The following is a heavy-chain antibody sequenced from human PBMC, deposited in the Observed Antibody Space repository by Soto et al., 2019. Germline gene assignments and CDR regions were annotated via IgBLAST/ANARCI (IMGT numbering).Heavy chain of an antibody. CDR3: ARGYSSSSYEGYYYYYGMNV. CDR1: GGSISSRNW. V-gene: IGHV4-4*02. Sequence: NPSETLSLTCAVAGGSISSRNWWSWVRQPPGKGLEWNGEIYHSGSTNYNPSLKSPFTRSVDKSKNQSPLQLSSVTAPDTAVYYCARGYSSSSYEGYYYYYGMNVWGQGNTVTSP. J-gene: IGHJ6*02. D-gene: IGHD6-13*01. CDR2: IYHSGST.